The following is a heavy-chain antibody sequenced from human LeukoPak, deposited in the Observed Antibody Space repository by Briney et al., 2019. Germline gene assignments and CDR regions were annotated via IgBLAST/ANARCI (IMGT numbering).Heavy chain of an antibody. V-gene: IGHV4-34*01. CDR1: GGSFSGYY. CDR2: INHSGST. CDR3: AREHILADYDSSGYFHPFDY. Sequence: SETLSPTCAVYGGSFSGYYWSWIRQPPGKGLEWIGEINHSGSTNYNPSLKSRVTISVDTSKNQFSLKLSSVTAADTAVYYCAREHILADYDSSGYFHPFDYWGQGTLVTVSS. J-gene: IGHJ4*02. D-gene: IGHD3-22*01.